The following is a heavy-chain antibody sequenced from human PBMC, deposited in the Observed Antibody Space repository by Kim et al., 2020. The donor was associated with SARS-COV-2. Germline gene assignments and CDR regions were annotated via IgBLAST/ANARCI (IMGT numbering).Heavy chain of an antibody. CDR2: IYYSGST. D-gene: IGHD5-12*01. CDR3: ARPSGRRGWFDP. J-gene: IGHJ5*02. Sequence: SETLSLTCTVSGGSVSSGSYYWSWIRQPPGKGLEWIGYIYYSGSTNYNPSLKSRVTISVDTSKNQFSLKLSSVTAADTAVYYCARPSGRRGWFDPWGQGTLVTVSS. CDR1: GGSVSSGSYY. V-gene: IGHV4-61*01.